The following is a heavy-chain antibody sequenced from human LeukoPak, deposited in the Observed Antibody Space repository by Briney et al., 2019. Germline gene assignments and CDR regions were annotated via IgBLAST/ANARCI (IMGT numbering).Heavy chain of an antibody. CDR3: AKYCSGGNCYSGLY. CDR2: ISGSRGTT. Sequence: PGGSLRLSCAASGFTFSNYAMSWVRQAPGKGLEWVSGISGSRGTTYYADSVKGRFTISRDSSKNTLFLQMNSLRAEDTAVYYCAKYCSGGNCYSGLYWGQGTLVTVSS. V-gene: IGHV3-23*01. D-gene: IGHD2-15*01. J-gene: IGHJ4*02. CDR1: GFTFSNYA.